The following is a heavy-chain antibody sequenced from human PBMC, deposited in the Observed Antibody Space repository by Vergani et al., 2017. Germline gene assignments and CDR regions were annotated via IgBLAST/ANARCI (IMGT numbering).Heavy chain of an antibody. CDR3: ERGRSDYDCWSGYYKENWFDP. CDR1: GGSISSGGYY. Sequence: QVQLQESGPGLVKPSQTLSLTCTFSGGSISSGGYYWSWIRQHPGKGLEWIGYIYYSESTYYNPSLKSRVTISVDTSKNQFSLKMRSVTAADTAVYYCERGRSDYDCWSGYYKENWFDPWGQGTLVTVSS. J-gene: IGHJ5*02. V-gene: IGHV4-31*03. D-gene: IGHD3-3*01. CDR2: IYYSEST.